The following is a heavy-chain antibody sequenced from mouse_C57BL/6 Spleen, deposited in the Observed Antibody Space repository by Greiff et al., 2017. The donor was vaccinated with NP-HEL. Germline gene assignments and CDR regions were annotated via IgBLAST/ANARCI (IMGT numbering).Heavy chain of an antibody. V-gene: IGHV1-18*01. CDR1: GYTFTDYN. CDR2: INPNNGGT. CDR3: ARRDYDGLYWYFDV. D-gene: IGHD2-4*01. J-gene: IGHJ1*03. Sequence: EVQGVESGPELVKPGASVKIPCKASGYTFTDYNMDWVKQSHGKSLEWIGDINPNNGGTIYNQKFKGKATLTVDKSSSTAYMEVRSLTSEDTAVYYCARRDYDGLYWYFDVWGTGTTVTVSS.